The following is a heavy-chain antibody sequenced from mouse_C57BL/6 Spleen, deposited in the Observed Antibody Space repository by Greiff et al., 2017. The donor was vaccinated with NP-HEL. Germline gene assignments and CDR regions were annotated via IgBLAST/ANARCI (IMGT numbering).Heavy chain of an antibody. Sequence: QLQQSGPGLVKPSQSLSLTCSVTGYSITSGYYWNWIRQFPGNKLEWMGYISYDGSNNYNPSLKNRISITRDTSKNQFFLKLNSVTTEDTATYYCARDHGSSYAMDYWGQGTSVTVSS. CDR2: ISYDGSN. J-gene: IGHJ4*01. V-gene: IGHV3-6*01. D-gene: IGHD1-1*01. CDR1: GYSITSGYY. CDR3: ARDHGSSYAMDY.